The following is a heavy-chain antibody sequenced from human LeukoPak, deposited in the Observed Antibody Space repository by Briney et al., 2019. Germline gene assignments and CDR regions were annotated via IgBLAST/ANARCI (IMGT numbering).Heavy chain of an antibody. Sequence: SETLSLTCAVYGGSFSGYYWSWIRQPPGKGLEWIGGINHSGSTNYNPSLKSRVTISVDTSKNQFSLKLSSVTAADTAVYYCARGRGRDGYNPYWGQGTLVTVSS. CDR2: INHSGST. CDR1: GGSFSGYY. V-gene: IGHV4-34*01. D-gene: IGHD5-24*01. J-gene: IGHJ4*02. CDR3: ARGRGRDGYNPY.